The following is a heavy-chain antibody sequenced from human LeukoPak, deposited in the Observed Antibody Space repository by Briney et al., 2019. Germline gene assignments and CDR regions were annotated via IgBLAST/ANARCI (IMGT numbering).Heavy chain of an antibody. CDR3: AKESQYYYDTGASYYFDH. CDR1: GFTFDGHT. J-gene: IGHJ4*02. D-gene: IGHD3-22*01. Sequence: PGRSLRLSCAASGFTFDGHTMHWVHQGPGKGLQWVSLISWDGGRTVYADFVKGRFTISRDNSRNSLYLQMNSLTTEDTALYYCAKESQYYYDTGASYYFDHWGQGALVTVSS. CDR2: ISWDGGRT. V-gene: IGHV3-43*01.